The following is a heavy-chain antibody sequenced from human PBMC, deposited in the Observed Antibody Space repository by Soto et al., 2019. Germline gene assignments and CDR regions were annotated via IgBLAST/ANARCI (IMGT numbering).Heavy chain of an antibody. J-gene: IGHJ5*01. CDR1: GDRVSSSSVT. Sequence: SQTLSLTYVSSGDRVSSSSVTSNWIRQSPSRGLEWLGRTYYRSKWYNDYAESVKSRITINPDTSKNQFSLHLNSVTPEDTAVYYCVRLIGNSWLDFWGQGTLVTVSS. CDR3: VRLIGNSWLDF. V-gene: IGHV6-1*01. D-gene: IGHD1-26*01. CDR2: TYYRSKWYN.